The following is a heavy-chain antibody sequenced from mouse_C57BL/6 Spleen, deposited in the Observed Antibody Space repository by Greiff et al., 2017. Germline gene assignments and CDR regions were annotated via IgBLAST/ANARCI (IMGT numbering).Heavy chain of an antibody. Sequence: QVQLKHPGAELVKPGASVKMSCKASGYTFTSYWITWVKQRPGQGLEWIGDIYPGSGSTNYNEKFKSKATLTVDTSSSTAYMQLSSLTSEDSAVYYCARGSSGPAWFAYWGQGTLVTVSA. D-gene: IGHD3-2*02. CDR2: IYPGSGST. V-gene: IGHV1-55*01. CDR1: GYTFTSYW. CDR3: ARGSSGPAWFAY. J-gene: IGHJ3*01.